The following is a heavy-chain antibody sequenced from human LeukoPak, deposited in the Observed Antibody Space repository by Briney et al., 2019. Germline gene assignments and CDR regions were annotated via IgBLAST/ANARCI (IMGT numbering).Heavy chain of an antibody. CDR1: GGSISSSSYY. V-gene: IGHV4-39*01. CDR2: IYYSGST. J-gene: IGHJ5*02. Sequence: PSETLSLTCTVSGGSISSSSYYWGWIRQPPGKGLEWIGSIYYSGSTNYNPSLKSRVTISVDTSKNQFSLKLSSVTAADTAVYYCARHRREGQHKGFWSGIRNEAFWFDPWGQGTLVTVSS. D-gene: IGHD3-3*01. CDR3: ARHRREGQHKGFWSGIRNEAFWFDP.